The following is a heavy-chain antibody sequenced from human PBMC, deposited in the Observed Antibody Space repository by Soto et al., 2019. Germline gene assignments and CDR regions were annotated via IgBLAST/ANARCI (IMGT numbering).Heavy chain of an antibody. CDR3: VKERWAALAAAGLFFDH. V-gene: IGHV3-64D*06. D-gene: IGHD6-13*01. Sequence: GGSLRLSCSASGFTFSSYAMHWVRQAPGKGLEYVSAISSNGGSTYYADSVKGRFTISRDNSKNTLYLQMSSLRAEDTAVYYCVKERWAALAAAGLFFDHWGQGTLVTVSS. J-gene: IGHJ4*02. CDR1: GFTFSSYA. CDR2: ISSNGGST.